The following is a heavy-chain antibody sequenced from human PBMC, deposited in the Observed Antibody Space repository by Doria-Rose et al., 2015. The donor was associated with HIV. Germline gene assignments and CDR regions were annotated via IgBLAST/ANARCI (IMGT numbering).Heavy chain of an antibody. CDR2: LVSYDER. V-gene: IGHV2-26*01. D-gene: IGHD6-13*01. CDR3: ARIQSSRWYHKYYDAF. Sequence: SGPVLVKPTETLTLTCTVSGVSLSSPGMGVSWIRQPPGKALEWLANLVSYDERSYKTSLKSRLTISRCTSKSQVVLTMTDMDPVDTATYYCARIQSSRWYHKYYDAFWGQGTLVSVSA. CDR1: GVSLSSPGMG. J-gene: IGHJ4*02.